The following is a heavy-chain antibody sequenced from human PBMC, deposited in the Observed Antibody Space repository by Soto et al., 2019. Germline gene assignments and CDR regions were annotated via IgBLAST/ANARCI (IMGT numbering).Heavy chain of an antibody. V-gene: IGHV4-39*01. Sequence: ETLSLTCTVSVGSISSSSYYWGWILPPPRKGLGWMGSICYIGSTYYNASLKNRVSISGGTSKTQFSLKLRSVPAEDSAVYSCAGQGGSTIFGVVIMSWFDPWGQGTLVTVSS. CDR2: ICYIGST. CDR3: AGQGGSTIFGVVIMSWFDP. CDR1: VGSISSSSYY. J-gene: IGHJ5*02. D-gene: IGHD3-3*01.